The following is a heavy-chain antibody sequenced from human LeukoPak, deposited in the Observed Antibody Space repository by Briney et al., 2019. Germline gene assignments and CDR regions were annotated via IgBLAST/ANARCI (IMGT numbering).Heavy chain of an antibody. CDR3: ARGHGYSSSQDYFDY. D-gene: IGHD6-13*01. J-gene: IGHJ4*02. V-gene: IGHV1-69*04. Sequence: SVKVSCKASGGTFSSYANSWVRQAPGQGLEWMGRIIPILGIANYAQKFQGRVTITADKSTSTAYMELSSLRSEDTAVYYCARGHGYSSSQDYFDYWGQGTLVTVSS. CDR1: GGTFSSYA. CDR2: IIPILGIA.